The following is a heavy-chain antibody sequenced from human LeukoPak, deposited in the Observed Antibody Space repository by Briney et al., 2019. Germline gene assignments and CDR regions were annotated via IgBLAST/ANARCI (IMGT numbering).Heavy chain of an antibody. Sequence: GGSPRLSCAASGFTFSGSAMHWVRQSPGKGLEWVGRIRSKANDHATAYAASVRGRFTISRDDSKNTAYLQMNSLKPEDTAVYYCTRRLMTTVNDYWGQGTLVTVSS. V-gene: IGHV3-73*01. J-gene: IGHJ4*02. D-gene: IGHD4-17*01. CDR2: IRSKANDHAT. CDR3: TRRLMTTVNDY. CDR1: GFTFSGSA.